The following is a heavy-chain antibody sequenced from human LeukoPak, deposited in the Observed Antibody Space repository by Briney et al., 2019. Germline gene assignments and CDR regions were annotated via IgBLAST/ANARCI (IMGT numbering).Heavy chain of an antibody. J-gene: IGHJ4*02. CDR3: ARDRVSTRGYLDY. CDR2: IYYSGST. V-gene: IGHV4-59*01. D-gene: IGHD3-16*01. CDR1: GFTFSIYA. Sequence: PGGSLRLSCAASGFTFSIYAMSWVRQAPGKGLEWIGYIYYSGSTNYNPSLKSRVTISVDTSKNQFSLKLSSVTAADTAVYYCARDRVSTRGYLDYWGQGTLVTVSS.